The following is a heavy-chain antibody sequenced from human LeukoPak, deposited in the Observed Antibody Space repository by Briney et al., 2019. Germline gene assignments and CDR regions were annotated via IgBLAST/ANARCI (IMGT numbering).Heavy chain of an antibody. D-gene: IGHD3-3*01. CDR1: GFTFSNYW. Sequence: PGGSLRLSCAASGFTFSNYWMSWVRQAPGKGLEWVANMKQDGSEQYYVDSMKGRFTISRDNAKNSLYLQINSLRAEDTAVYYCARDRHYDFWSGYYTPLNSWGQGTLVTVSS. CDR3: ARDRHYDFWSGYYTPLNS. V-gene: IGHV3-7*03. CDR2: MKQDGSEQ. J-gene: IGHJ4*02.